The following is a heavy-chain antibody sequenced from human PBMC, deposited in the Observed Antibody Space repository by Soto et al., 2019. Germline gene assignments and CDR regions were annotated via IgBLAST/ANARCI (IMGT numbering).Heavy chain of an antibody. CDR1: GFTFSNDW. CDR2: IKSKTDGGTT. Sequence: EVQLVESGGGLVKPGGSLRLSCAASGFTFSNDWMSWVRQAPGKGLEWVGGIKSKTDGGTTDYAAPVKGSITISREYSQNTRHLQKNSLVSYDAAVYYCTTIWSNDYVVWGQGTLVTVSS. D-gene: IGHD4-17*01. V-gene: IGHV3-15*01. J-gene: IGHJ4*02. CDR3: TTIWSNDYVV.